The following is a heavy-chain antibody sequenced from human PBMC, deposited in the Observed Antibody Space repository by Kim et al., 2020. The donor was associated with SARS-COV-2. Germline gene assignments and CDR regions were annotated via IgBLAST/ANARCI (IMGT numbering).Heavy chain of an antibody. Sequence: YNPSLKSRVTISVDTSKNQFSLKLSSVTAADTAVYYCARSLATAVFWFDPWGQGTLVTVSS. J-gene: IGHJ5*02. D-gene: IGHD2-2*01. V-gene: IGHV4-39*01. CDR3: ARSLATAVFWFDP.